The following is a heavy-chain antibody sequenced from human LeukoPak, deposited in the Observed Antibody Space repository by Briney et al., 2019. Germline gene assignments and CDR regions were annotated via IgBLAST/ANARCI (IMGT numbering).Heavy chain of an antibody. Sequence: GGSLRLSCAASGFTFSSYSMNWVRQAPGKGLEWVSYISSSSSTIYYADSVKGRFTISRDNAKNSLYLQMNSLRAEDTAVYYCARDYDFWSGYYSDAFDIWGQGTMVTVSS. J-gene: IGHJ3*02. D-gene: IGHD3-3*01. CDR2: ISSSSSTI. V-gene: IGHV3-48*01. CDR3: ARDYDFWSGYYSDAFDI. CDR1: GFTFSSYS.